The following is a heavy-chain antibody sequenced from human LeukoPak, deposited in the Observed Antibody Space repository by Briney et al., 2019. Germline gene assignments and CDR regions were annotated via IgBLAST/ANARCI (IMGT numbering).Heavy chain of an antibody. Sequence: GGSLRLSCVVSGFTFSSYWISWVRQAPGKGLEWVANIKQDGSEKYYVDSVKGRFTISRDNAKNSLYLQMNSLRAEDTAVYYCVREGCSHLVYYFHYWGQGTLVTASS. J-gene: IGHJ4*02. CDR1: GFTFSSYW. V-gene: IGHV3-7*01. D-gene: IGHD2-8*01. CDR2: IKQDGSEK. CDR3: VREGCSHLVYYFHY.